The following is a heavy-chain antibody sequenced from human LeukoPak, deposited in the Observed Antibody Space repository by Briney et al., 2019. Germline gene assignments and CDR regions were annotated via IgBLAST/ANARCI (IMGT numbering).Heavy chain of an antibody. J-gene: IGHJ4*02. Sequence: PGRSLRLSCAASGFTFSSYGMHWVRQAPGKGLEWVAVISYDGSNRYYADSVKGRFTISRDNSKNTLYLQVNSLRAEDTAVYYCAKDTDYFDYWGQGTLVTVSS. CDR2: ISYDGSNR. CDR1: GFTFSSYG. CDR3: AKDTDYFDY. V-gene: IGHV3-30*18. D-gene: IGHD4-17*01.